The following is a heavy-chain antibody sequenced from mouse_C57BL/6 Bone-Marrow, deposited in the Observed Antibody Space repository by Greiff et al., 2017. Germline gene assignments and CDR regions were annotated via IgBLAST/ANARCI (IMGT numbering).Heavy chain of an antibody. J-gene: IGHJ4*01. D-gene: IGHD1-1*01. CDR2: INPGGGGT. V-gene: IGHV1-54*01. CDR1: GYAFTNYL. CDR3: ARQEGELLRDAMDY. Sequence: VQLQQSGAELVRPGTSVKVSCKASGYAFTNYLIEWVKQRPGQGLEWIGVINPGGGGTNYNEKFKGKATLTVDKSSCPAYLQLRSLTSEASAVFYCARQEGELLRDAMDYWGQGTSVTVSS.